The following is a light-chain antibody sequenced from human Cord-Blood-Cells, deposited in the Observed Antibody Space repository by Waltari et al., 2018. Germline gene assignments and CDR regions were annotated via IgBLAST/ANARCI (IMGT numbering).Light chain of an antibody. Sequence: QSVLTQPPSVSGAPGQRVTISCTGSSSNIGAGYDVHWYQHLPGTAPNLLIYSTSNRPSGVPDRFSGSKSGTSASLAITGLQAEDEADYYCQSYDSSLSGYWVFGGGTKLTVL. V-gene: IGLV1-40*01. J-gene: IGLJ3*02. CDR3: QSYDSSLSGYWV. CDR2: STS. CDR1: SSNIGAGYD.